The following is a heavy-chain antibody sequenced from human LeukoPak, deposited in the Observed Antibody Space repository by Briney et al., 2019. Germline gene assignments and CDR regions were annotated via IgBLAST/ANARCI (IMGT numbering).Heavy chain of an antibody. CDR1: GVTFSTYA. CDR3: AKAVRGYSGDYAMDV. J-gene: IGHJ6*02. D-gene: IGHD5-12*01. Sequence: GGSLRLSCAASGVTFSTYAMHWVRQAPGQGLEWVAVISYDASYKYYGDTVMGRFTISRDNSKNTLYLQMNSLRGEDTAVYYCAKAVRGYSGDYAMDVWGQGTTVTVSS. V-gene: IGHV3-30*18. CDR2: ISYDASYK.